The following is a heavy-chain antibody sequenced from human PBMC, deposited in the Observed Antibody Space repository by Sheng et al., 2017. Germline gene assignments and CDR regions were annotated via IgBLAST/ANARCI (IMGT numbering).Heavy chain of an antibody. CDR3: ARGVGVLSGLGREYFQH. Sequence: QVQLQESGPGLVKPSETLSLTCTVSGDSISTYYWSWLRQPPGKGLEWIAYSSSIGGTDYNPSLKSRVTISVDRSKSQFFLILNSVTAADTAVYYCARGVGVLSGLGREYFQHWGQGAL. D-gene: IGHD3-3*01. CDR2: SSSIGGT. CDR1: GDSISTYY. J-gene: IGHJ1*01. V-gene: IGHV4-59*01.